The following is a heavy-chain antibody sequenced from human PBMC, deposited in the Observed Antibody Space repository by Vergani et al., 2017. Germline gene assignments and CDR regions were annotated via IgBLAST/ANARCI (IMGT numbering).Heavy chain of an antibody. D-gene: IGHD3-10*01. CDR1: GGSFSGYY. CDR2: INHSGST. J-gene: IGHJ3*02. CDR3: ARDYYGSGHAFDI. Sequence: QVQLQQWGAGLLKPSETLSLTCAVYGGSFSGYYWSWIRQPPGKGLEWIGEINHSGSTNYNPSLKSRVTISVDTSKNQFSLKLSSVTAADTAVYYCARDYYGSGHAFDIWGQGTMVTVSS. V-gene: IGHV4-34*01.